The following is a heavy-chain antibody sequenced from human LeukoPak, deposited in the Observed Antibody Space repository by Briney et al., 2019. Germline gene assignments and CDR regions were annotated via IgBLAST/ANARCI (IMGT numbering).Heavy chain of an antibody. Sequence: PGRSLRLSCAASGFTFSSYAMHWVRQAPGKGLEWVAVISYDGSNKYYADSVKGRFTISRDNAKKSVSLQMNSLRAEDTAVYYCARVVFDYGDYWFDPWGQGTLVTVSS. CDR1: GFTFSSYA. CDR3: ARVVFDYGDYWFDP. CDR2: ISYDGSNK. J-gene: IGHJ5*02. D-gene: IGHD4-17*01. V-gene: IGHV3-30*04.